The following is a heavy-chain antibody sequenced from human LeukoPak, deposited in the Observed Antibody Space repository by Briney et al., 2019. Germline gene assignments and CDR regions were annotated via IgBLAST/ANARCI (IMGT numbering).Heavy chain of an antibody. CDR1: GFTFSSYA. CDR3: ARGLFLWL. CDR2: INHSGST. V-gene: IGHV4-34*01. J-gene: IGHJ4*02. Sequence: PGGSLRLSCAASGFTFSSYAVSWIRQPPGKGLEWIGEINHSGSTNYNPSLKSRVTISVDTSKNQFSLKLSSVTAADTAVYYCARGLFLWLWGQGTLVTVSS. D-gene: IGHD3-10*01.